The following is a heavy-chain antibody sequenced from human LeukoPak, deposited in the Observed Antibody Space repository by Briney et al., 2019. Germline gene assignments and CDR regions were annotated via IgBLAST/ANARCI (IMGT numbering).Heavy chain of an antibody. D-gene: IGHD1-26*01. Sequence: SGGSLRLSCAASGFTFSSYSMNWVRQAPGKGLEWVSSISSSSSYIYYADSVKGRFTISRDNAKNSLYLQMNSLRAEDTAVYFCARDSVGPTPFDYWGQGTLVTVSS. CDR1: GFTFSSYS. V-gene: IGHV3-21*01. CDR2: ISSSSSYI. CDR3: ARDSVGPTPFDY. J-gene: IGHJ4*02.